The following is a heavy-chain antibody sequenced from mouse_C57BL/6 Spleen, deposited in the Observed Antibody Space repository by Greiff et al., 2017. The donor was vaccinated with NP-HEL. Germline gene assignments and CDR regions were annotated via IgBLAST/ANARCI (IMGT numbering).Heavy chain of an antibody. D-gene: IGHD1-1*01. CDR2: INYDGSST. V-gene: IGHV5-16*01. CDR1: GFTFSDYY. J-gene: IGHJ4*01. Sequence: DVHLVESEGGLVQPGSSMKLSCTASGFTFSDYYMAWVRQVPEKGLEWVANINYDGSSTYYLDSLKSRFIISRDNAKNILYLQMSSLKSEDTATYYCARGYYYGRDYAMDYWGQGTSVTVSS. CDR3: ARGYYYGRDYAMDY.